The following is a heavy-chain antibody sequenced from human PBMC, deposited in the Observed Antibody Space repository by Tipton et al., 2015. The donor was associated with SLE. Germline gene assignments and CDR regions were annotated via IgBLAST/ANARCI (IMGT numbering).Heavy chain of an antibody. CDR3: ARGGLGYCSGGSCYWFDP. Sequence: TLSLTCAVYGGSFSGYYWSWIRQPPGKGLEWIGEINHSGSTNYNPSIKSRLTISVDTSKNQFSLKLCSVTAADTAVYYCARGGLGYCSGGSCYWFDPWGQGTLVTVSS. V-gene: IGHV4-34*01. D-gene: IGHD2-15*01. J-gene: IGHJ5*02. CDR1: GGSFSGYY. CDR2: INHSGST.